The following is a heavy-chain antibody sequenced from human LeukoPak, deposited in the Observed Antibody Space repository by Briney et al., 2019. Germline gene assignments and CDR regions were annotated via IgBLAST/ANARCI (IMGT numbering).Heavy chain of an antibody. Sequence: GGFLRLSCAASGFTFSSYAMSWVRQAPGKGLEWVSAISGSGGSTYYADSVKGRFTISRDNSKNTLYLQMNSLRAEDTAVYYCAKDRHYYDSSGYYPDYWGQGTLVTVSS. V-gene: IGHV3-23*01. D-gene: IGHD3-22*01. CDR2: ISGSGGST. CDR1: GFTFSSYA. J-gene: IGHJ4*02. CDR3: AKDRHYYDSSGYYPDY.